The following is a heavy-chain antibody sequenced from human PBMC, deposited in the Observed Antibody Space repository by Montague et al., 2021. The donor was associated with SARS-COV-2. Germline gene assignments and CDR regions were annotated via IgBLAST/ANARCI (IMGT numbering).Heavy chain of an antibody. CDR2: IFYSGIT. CDR1: GGSISSSSYY. CDR3: ASLCMVQGVCPGVGAFDI. V-gene: IGHV4-39*01. D-gene: IGHD3-10*01. J-gene: IGHJ3*02. Sequence: SETLSLICTVSGGSISSSSYYWGWIRQPPGKGLEWIGNIFYSGITYYNPSLKSRVTISVDTSKNQFSLKLNSVTAADTAVYYCASLCMVQGVCPGVGAFDIWGQGTMVTVSS.